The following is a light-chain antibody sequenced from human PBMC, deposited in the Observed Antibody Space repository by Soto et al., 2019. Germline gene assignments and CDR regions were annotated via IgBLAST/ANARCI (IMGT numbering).Light chain of an antibody. Sequence: DIVLTQSPGTLSLSPGERATLSCRASESVGTFLAWYQHRPGQAPRLLLYGSSSRATGIPDRFSGSGSGTAVTLTISRLEPEDFAVYHCQQYGSSLFTFGPGTKVDI. CDR2: GSS. J-gene: IGKJ3*01. V-gene: IGKV3-20*01. CDR3: QQYGSSLFT. CDR1: ESVGTF.